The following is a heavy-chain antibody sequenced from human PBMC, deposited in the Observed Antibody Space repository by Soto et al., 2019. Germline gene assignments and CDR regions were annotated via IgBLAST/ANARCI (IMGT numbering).Heavy chain of an antibody. V-gene: IGHV2-5*02. D-gene: IGHD6-13*01. Sequence: QITLKESGPTLVKPTQTLTLTCTFSGFSLSTSGVGVGWIRQPPGKALEWLALIYWDDDKRYSPSLKSRLTITKDTSKNQVVLTMTNMHPVDTASYYCAHTVIAAAGTPAYWFDPWGQGTLVTVSS. CDR1: GFSLSTSGVG. J-gene: IGHJ5*02. CDR2: IYWDDDK. CDR3: AHTVIAAAGTPAYWFDP.